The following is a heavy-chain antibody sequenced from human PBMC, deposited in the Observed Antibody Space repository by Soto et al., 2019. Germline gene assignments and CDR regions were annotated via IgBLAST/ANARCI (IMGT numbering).Heavy chain of an antibody. CDR3: ARENYYYDSRGQIDY. J-gene: IGHJ4*02. CDR1: GGSISSYY. Sequence: PSETLSLTCTVSGGSISSYYWSWIRQPPGKGLEWIGYIYYSGSTNYNPSLKSRVTISVDTSKNQFSLKLSSVTAADTAVYYCARENYYYDSRGQIDYWGQGTLVTVSS. V-gene: IGHV4-59*01. D-gene: IGHD3-22*01. CDR2: IYYSGST.